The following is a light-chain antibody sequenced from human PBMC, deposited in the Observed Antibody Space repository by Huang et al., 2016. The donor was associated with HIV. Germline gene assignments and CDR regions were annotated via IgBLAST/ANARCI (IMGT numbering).Light chain of an antibody. J-gene: IGKJ5*01. CDR1: QGISNS. V-gene: IGKV1-NL1*01. CDR3: QQYYSTPIT. CDR2: AAS. Sequence: DIQMTQSPSSLSASVGDRVTITCRASQGISNSLAWYQQKPGKAPIFLLYAASRLESGVPSRFSGSGSGTDYTLTISSLQPEDFATYYCQQYYSTPITFGQGTRLEIK.